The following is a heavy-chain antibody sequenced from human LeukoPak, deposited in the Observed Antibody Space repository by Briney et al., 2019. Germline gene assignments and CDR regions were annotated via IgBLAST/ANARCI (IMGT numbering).Heavy chain of an antibody. Sequence: SETLSLTCTVSGGYINSHYWGWIRQPPGKVLEYIGCISYTGSAIYSPSLESRVTISVDTSKNQFSLKLSSVTAADTAVYYCARLYCSSTSCFDYWGQGTLVTVSS. CDR3: ARLYCSSTSCFDY. CDR1: GGYINSHY. D-gene: IGHD2-2*01. CDR2: ISYTGSA. V-gene: IGHV4-59*11. J-gene: IGHJ4*02.